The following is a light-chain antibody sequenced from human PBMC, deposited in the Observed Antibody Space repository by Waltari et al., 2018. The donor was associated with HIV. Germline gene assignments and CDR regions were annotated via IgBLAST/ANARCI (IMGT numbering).Light chain of an antibody. CDR1: SSNIGANYD. CDR2: GNI. Sequence: QSVLTQPPSVSGAPGKTVTISCTGSSSNIGANYDVHCYQQLPGRAPKVLVYGNIYRPPGVPDRFSGSKSGTSASLAITGLQADDEGYYYCQSYDTRSSGFLVFGGGTKVTVL. J-gene: IGLJ3*02. V-gene: IGLV1-40*01. CDR3: QSYDTRSSGFLV.